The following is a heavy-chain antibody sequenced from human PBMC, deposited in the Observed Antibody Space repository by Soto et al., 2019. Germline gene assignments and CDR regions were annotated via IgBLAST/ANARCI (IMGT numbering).Heavy chain of an antibody. CDR1: GFTFSDYT. CDR3: ARGSSTQPL. D-gene: IGHD5-18*01. Sequence: SGGSLRLSCAASGFTFSDYTMNWVRQAPGKGLEWLSSITSSSASIYYADSVKGRFTISRDNARNSLYLQMNSLRAEDAALYYCARGSSTQPLWGQGTMVTVSS. CDR2: ITSSSASI. J-gene: IGHJ3*01. V-gene: IGHV3-21*01.